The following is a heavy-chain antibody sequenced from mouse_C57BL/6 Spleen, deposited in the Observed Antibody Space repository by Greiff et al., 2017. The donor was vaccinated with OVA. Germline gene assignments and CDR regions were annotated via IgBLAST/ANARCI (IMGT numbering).Heavy chain of an antibody. V-gene: IGHV1-69*01. Sequence: QVQLQQSGAELVMPGASVKLSCKASGSTFTSYWMHWVKQRPGQGLEWIGEIDPSDSYTNYNQKFKGKSTLTVDKSSSTAYMQLSSLTSEDSAVYYCARREGYYSNYVAWFAYWGQGTLVTVSA. D-gene: IGHD2-5*01. CDR2: IDPSDSYT. CDR3: ARREGYYSNYVAWFAY. CDR1: GSTFTSYW. J-gene: IGHJ3*01.